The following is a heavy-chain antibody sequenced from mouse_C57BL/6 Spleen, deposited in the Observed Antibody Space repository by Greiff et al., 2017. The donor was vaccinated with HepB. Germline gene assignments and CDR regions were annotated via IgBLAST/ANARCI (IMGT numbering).Heavy chain of an antibody. CDR2: IYPRSGNT. CDR3: ARDDYDGRWYFDV. Sequence: VQLQQSGAELARPGASVKLSCKASGYTFTSYGISWVKQRTGQGLEWIGEIYPRSGNTYYNEKFKGKATLTADKSSSTAYMALRSLTSEDSAVYFCARDDYDGRWYFDVWGTGTTVTVSS. V-gene: IGHV1-81*01. J-gene: IGHJ1*03. D-gene: IGHD2-4*01. CDR1: GYTFTSYG.